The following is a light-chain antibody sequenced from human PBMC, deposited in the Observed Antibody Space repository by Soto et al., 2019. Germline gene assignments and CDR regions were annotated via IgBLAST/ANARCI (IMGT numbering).Light chain of an antibody. J-gene: IGKJ1*01. CDR2: LAS. CDR3: QQYGSAPWT. CDR1: QSVPSSS. Sequence: EIVLTQSPGTLSFSPGERATLSCRASQSVPSSSLAWYQQKPGQTPRLLLYLASSRATGIPDRFSGSGSGTDFTLTINRLEPEDFAVYYCQQYGSAPWTVGQGTKVEIK. V-gene: IGKV3-20*01.